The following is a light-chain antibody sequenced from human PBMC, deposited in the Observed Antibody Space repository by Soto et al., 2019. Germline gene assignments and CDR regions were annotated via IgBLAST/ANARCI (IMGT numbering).Light chain of an antibody. CDR1: QSVSSN. V-gene: IGKV3-15*01. CDR2: GAS. Sequence: EIVMTQSPATLSVSPGERATLSCRASQSVSSNLAWYQQKPGQAPRLLIYGASTRATGIPARFSGSGSGTEFTLTISSLQSEDFALYYCQQYGVTPPNTFGGGTKVEV. J-gene: IGKJ4*01. CDR3: QQYGVTPPNT.